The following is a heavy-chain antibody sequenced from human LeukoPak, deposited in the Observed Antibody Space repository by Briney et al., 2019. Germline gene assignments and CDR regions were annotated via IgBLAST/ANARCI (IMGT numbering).Heavy chain of an antibody. CDR3: ARVVSSRSTVGFDA. CDR1: GFNFNDYY. CDR2: ITTGRTL. D-gene: IGHD5/OR15-5a*01. Sequence: GGSLRLSCAASGFNFNDYYMSWIRQAPGKGLEWVSYITTGRTLSYADPVKGRFTISRDNAKNSLFLQMKSLRVEDTAVYYCARVVSSRSTVGFDAWGQGTLVTVSS. J-gene: IGHJ5*02. V-gene: IGHV3-11*04.